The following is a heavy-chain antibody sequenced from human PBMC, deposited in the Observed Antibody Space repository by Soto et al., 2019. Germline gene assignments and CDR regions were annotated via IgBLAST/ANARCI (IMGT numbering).Heavy chain of an antibody. J-gene: IGHJ6*02. CDR2: IYHSGST. CDR1: GGSISSSNW. CDR3: ALLVRSTYGMDV. D-gene: IGHD6-13*01. Sequence: QVQLQEWGPGLVKPSGTLSLTCAVSGGSISSSNWWTWVRQPPGKGLEWIGEIYHSGSTNYNPSPKSRVTLSVDKSKKHFFQKVTSVTTADTAVYYCALLVRSTYGMDVWGQGTTVTVSS. V-gene: IGHV4-4*02.